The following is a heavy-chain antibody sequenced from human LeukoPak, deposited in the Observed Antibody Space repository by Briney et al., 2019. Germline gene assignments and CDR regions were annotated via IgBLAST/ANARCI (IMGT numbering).Heavy chain of an antibody. CDR1: GGSISSYY. J-gene: IGHJ4*02. CDR2: IYYTGST. V-gene: IGHV4-59*08. D-gene: IGHD5-18*01. Sequence: SETLSLTCTVSGGSISSYYWSWIRQPPGKGLEWIGYIYYTGSTKYNPSLESRVTISVDTSKNQLSLNLSSVTAADTAVYYCARQRYTALVFDYWGQGTLVAVSS. CDR3: ARQRYTALVFDY.